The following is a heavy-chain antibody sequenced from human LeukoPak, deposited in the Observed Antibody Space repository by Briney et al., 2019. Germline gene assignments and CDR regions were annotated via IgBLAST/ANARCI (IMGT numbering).Heavy chain of an antibody. CDR1: GFTFSSYE. Sequence: GGSLRLSCVASGFTFSSYEMNWVRQAPGKGLEWVSYIDSVDASRYYADSLKGRFTISRDNAKKTLFLQMNSLRAEDTAVYYCARGNLFTGWYDLYYFDYWGQGTLVTVSS. J-gene: IGHJ4*02. CDR2: IDSVDASR. D-gene: IGHD6-19*01. CDR3: ARGNLFTGWYDLYYFDY. V-gene: IGHV3-48*03.